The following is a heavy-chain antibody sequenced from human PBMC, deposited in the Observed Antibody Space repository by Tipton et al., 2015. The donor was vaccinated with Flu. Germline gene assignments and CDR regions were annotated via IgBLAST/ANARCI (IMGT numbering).Heavy chain of an antibody. V-gene: IGHV4-39*07. CDR2: IYFSGNT. J-gene: IGHJ5*02. CDR3: ARGPGSRMFDP. CDR1: GGSISSSSYY. Sequence: GLVKPSETLSLTCTVSGGSISSSSYYWGWIRQPPGKGLEWIGSIYFSGNTYYNPSLKSRVTISVDTSKNQFSLKVSSVTAADTAVYHCARGPGSRMFDPWGQGTLVTVSS. D-gene: IGHD6-13*01.